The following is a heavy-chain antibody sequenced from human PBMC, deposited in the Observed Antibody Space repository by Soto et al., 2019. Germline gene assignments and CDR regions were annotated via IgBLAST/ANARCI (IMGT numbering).Heavy chain of an antibody. V-gene: IGHV4-34*01. D-gene: IGHD5-18*01. Sequence: SETLSLTYAVYGGTFSGYYWRCIRQPPGKGLEWIGEINHSGSTNYNPSLKSRVTISVDTSKNQFSLKLSSVTAADTAVYYCARAQREIGPLCYGYLRYWGQGTLVTVS. CDR2: INHSGST. CDR1: GGTFSGYY. CDR3: ARAQREIGPLCYGYLRY. J-gene: IGHJ4*02.